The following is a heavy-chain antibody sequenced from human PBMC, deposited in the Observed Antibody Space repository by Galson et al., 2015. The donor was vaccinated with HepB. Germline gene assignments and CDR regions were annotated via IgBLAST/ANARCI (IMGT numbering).Heavy chain of an antibody. CDR1: GYSFTSYW. CDR3: ARLFYYYGSGSHPGYYYYGMDV. D-gene: IGHD3-10*01. CDR2: IYPGDSDT. V-gene: IGHV5-51*01. J-gene: IGHJ6*02. Sequence: QSGAEVKKPGESLKISCKGSGYSFTSYWIGWVRQMPGKGLEWMGIIYPGDSDTRYSPSFQGQVTISADKSISTAYLQWSSLKASDTAMYYCARLFYYYGSGSHPGYYYYGMDVWGQGTTVTVSS.